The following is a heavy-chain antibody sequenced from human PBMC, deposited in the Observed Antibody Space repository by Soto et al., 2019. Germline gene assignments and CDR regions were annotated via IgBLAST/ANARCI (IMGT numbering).Heavy chain of an antibody. D-gene: IGHD3-10*01. V-gene: IGHV1-3*01. CDR1: GYTFTSYA. J-gene: IGHJ6*02. CDR2: INAGNGNT. CDR3: ASPLWFGVLLYPEYYYYGMDV. Sequence: ASVKVSCKASGYTFTSYAMHWVRQAPGQRLEWMGWINAGNGNTKYSQKFQGRVTITRDTSASTAYMELSSLRSEDTAVYYCASPLWFGVLLYPEYYYYGMDVWGQGTTVTVSS.